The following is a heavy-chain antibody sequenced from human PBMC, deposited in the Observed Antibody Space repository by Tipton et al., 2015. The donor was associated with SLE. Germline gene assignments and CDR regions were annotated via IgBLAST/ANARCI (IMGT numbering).Heavy chain of an antibody. CDR3: VREGGGPYGGNFDY. D-gene: IGHD4-23*01. CDR2: ISSTSRYI. CDR1: GFIFNNYV. V-gene: IGHV3-21*01. Sequence: SLRLSCAASGFIFNNYVMNWVRQAPGKGLEWVSSISSTSRYIYYADSVKGRFTISRDNAKNSLSLQMNSLRAEDTAVYFCVREGGGPYGGNFDYWGQGILVTVSS. J-gene: IGHJ4*02.